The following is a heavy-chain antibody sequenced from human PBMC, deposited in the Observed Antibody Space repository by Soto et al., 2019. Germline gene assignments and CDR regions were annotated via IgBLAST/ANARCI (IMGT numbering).Heavy chain of an antibody. CDR2: ISFDGSEK. D-gene: IGHD1-26*01. CDR3: ARDRRLYYSDAFYI. V-gene: IGHV3-30*03. CDR1: GFTFSIYG. Sequence: QVQLVESGGGVVQPGRSLRLSCAASGFTFSIYGMHWVRHAQGKGLEWVAMISFDGSEKYYTDSVKGRFHISRYSSKNTMYLQMDSLRVEDTAVYYCARDRRLYYSDAFYIWGQGTTVTVSS. J-gene: IGHJ3*02.